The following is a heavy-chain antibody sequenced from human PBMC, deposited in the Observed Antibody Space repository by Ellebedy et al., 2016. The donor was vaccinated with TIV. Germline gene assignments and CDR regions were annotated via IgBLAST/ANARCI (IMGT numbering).Heavy chain of an antibody. J-gene: IGHJ6*02. D-gene: IGHD5-12*01. CDR1: GFTFSAYS. V-gene: IGHV3-48*02. CDR3: AVLVAAGMDV. CDR2: ISGSAETV. Sequence: PGGSLRLSCETSGFTFSAYSLNWVRQAPGKGLEWVAYISGSAETVYYADSVKGRFTLSRDNAKSSVYLQMDSLRDEDTAVYYCAVLVAAGMDVWGLGTTVTVSS.